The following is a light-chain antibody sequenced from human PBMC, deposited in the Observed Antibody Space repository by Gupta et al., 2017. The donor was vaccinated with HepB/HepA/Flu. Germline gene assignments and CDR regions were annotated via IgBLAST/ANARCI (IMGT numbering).Light chain of an antibody. J-gene: IGKJ1*01. CDR1: QGVSTY. V-gene: IGKV3-20*01. CDR3: QQEGGSPET. CDR2: GAS. Sequence: EIVLTQSPGTLSLSPGERATLSCRASQGVSTYLAWYQQKPGQAPRLLIHGASSRATDIPYMFSGSGSGTDFTLTISRLEPEDFAMYYCQQEGGSPETFGQGTKVEIK.